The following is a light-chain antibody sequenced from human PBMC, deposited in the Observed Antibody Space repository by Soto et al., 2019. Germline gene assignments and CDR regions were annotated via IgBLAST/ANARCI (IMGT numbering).Light chain of an antibody. Sequence: QSVLTQPPSASRTPGQRVTIPCSGSSSDIGSNSVNWYQQLPGAAPRLLIYANDHRPSGVPDRFSASKSGTSASLAISGVRSEDEADYYCAAWDDRLSGFVFATGTKLTVL. V-gene: IGLV1-44*01. CDR1: SSDIGSNS. CDR2: AND. J-gene: IGLJ1*01. CDR3: AAWDDRLSGFV.